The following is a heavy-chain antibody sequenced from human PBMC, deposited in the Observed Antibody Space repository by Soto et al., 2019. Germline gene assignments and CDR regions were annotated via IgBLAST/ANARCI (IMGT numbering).Heavy chain of an antibody. D-gene: IGHD1-26*01. Sequence: QVQLVQSGAEVKKPGASVKVSCKESGYTLTTLFMHWVRQAPGPGLEWMGVINPGYPAGRSTTYAQKFQGRVTMTTDPSTSSVYMELSRLRSDDTAVYYVAREAIVAGATTGTDVWGQGTTFTVSS. CDR3: AREAIVAGATTGTDV. J-gene: IGHJ6*02. V-gene: IGHV1-46*01. CDR2: INPGYPAGRST. CDR1: GYTLTTLF.